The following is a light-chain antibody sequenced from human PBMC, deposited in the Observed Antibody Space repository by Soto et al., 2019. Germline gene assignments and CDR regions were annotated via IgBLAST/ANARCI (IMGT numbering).Light chain of an antibody. Sequence: DIQMTQSPSSLSASVGDRVTVTCRASQSIGRYLNWYQQKPGKAPKLLIYDVSHLQTGVPSRFSGAESGTDFTLTISGLQPEDVGTYYCQLSFSATRTFGQGTKVDIK. J-gene: IGKJ2*01. V-gene: IGKV1-39*01. CDR1: QSIGRY. CDR3: QLSFSATRT. CDR2: DVS.